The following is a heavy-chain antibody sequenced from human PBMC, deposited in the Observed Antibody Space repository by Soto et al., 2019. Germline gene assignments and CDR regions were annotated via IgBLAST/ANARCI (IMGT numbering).Heavy chain of an antibody. Sequence: QVQLVQSGAEVKKPGASVKVSCKASGYTFTSYGSNWVRQAPGQGLEWMGWIIAYNGNTNYAQKPQGRVTMTTDTSTSTAYMVLRSLRSDDTAVYDCAIDLSGNPGYWGQGTLVTVSS. CDR1: GYTFTSYG. V-gene: IGHV1-18*01. CDR2: IIAYNGNT. D-gene: IGHD2-15*01. CDR3: AIDLSGNPGY. J-gene: IGHJ4*02.